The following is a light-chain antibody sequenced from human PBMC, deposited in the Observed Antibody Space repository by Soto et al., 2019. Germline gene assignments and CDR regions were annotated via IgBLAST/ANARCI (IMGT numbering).Light chain of an antibody. Sequence: DIQMTQSPSTLSASVGDRVTITCRASQSISSSLAWYQQKPGKAPKLLIYKASSLESGVPSRFSGSGCGTEFTLTISSVPPDDFATYYCQQYKSYWTFGQGTKVEIK. CDR2: KAS. V-gene: IGKV1-5*03. CDR3: QQYKSYWT. J-gene: IGKJ1*01. CDR1: QSISSS.